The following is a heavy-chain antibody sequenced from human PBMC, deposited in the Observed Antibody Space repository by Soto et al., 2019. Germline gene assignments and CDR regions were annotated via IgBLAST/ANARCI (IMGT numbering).Heavy chain of an antibody. CDR3: ARTHGKSWYSP. Sequence: ASVKVSCKASGYTFTSYGITWVRQAPGQGLEWMGWISTYNGNTNYAQNLQGRVTMTTDTSTNTAYMELRSLRSDDTAVYYCARTHGKSWYSPWGQGTLLTVFS. J-gene: IGHJ5*02. CDR1: GYTFTSYG. CDR2: ISTYNGNT. V-gene: IGHV1-18*01. D-gene: IGHD6-13*01.